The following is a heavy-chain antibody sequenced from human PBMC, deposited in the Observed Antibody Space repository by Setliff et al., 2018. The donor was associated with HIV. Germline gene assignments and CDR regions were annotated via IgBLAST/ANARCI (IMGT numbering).Heavy chain of an antibody. Sequence: SETLSLTCAVSGGSFSVYYWRWIRQPPGKGLEWIGEINHSGRTNYNPSLKSRITISVDTSKDQFSLKLSSVTAADTAVYYCARGARLLTGYADRWDYYYMRIWGKGTTVTSP. CDR1: GGSFSVYY. CDR2: INHSGRT. J-gene: IGHJ6*03. D-gene: IGHD2-8*01. CDR3: ARGARLLTGYADRWDYYYMRI. V-gene: IGHV4-34*01.